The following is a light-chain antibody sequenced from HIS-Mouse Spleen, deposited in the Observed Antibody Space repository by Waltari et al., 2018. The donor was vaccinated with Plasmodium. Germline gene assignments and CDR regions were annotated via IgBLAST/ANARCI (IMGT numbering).Light chain of an antibody. V-gene: IGKV1-9*01. CDR3: QQLNSYPRT. CDR1: HDISSY. CDR2: AAS. J-gene: IGKJ1*01. Sequence: DIQLTQSPSFLSASVGDRVTITCRASHDISSYLAWYQQNPGKAPKLLIYAASTLQSGVPSRFSGSGSGTEFTLTISSLQPEDFATYYCQQLNSYPRTFGQGTKVEIK.